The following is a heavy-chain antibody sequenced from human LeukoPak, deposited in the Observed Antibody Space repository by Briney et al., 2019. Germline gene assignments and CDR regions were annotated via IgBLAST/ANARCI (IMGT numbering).Heavy chain of an antibody. CDR2: ISSGSSTI. CDR3: ARGRGYSYDISPPFFDY. CDR1: GFTFSSYN. D-gene: IGHD5-18*01. V-gene: IGHV3-48*04. J-gene: IGHJ4*02. Sequence: HPGGSLRLSCAASGFTFSSYNMNWVRQAPGKGLEWVSYISSGSSTIYHADSVKGRFTISRDNAKNSLYLQVNSLRAEDTAVYYCARGRGYSYDISPPFFDYWGQGTLVTVSS.